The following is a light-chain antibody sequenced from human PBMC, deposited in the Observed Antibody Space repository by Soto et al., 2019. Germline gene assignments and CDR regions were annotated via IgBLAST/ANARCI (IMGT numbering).Light chain of an antibody. CDR1: QTVRNNY. Sequence: EVGLKKSTGTVCLVYGERATXSCRASQTVRNNYLAWYQQKPGQAPRLLIYDASSRATGIPDRFSRRGSGTDFTLTISRLETDDFAVYYWHQYGRSLTFGGGTKV. CDR2: DAS. CDR3: HQYGRSLT. V-gene: IGKV3-20*01. J-gene: IGKJ4*01.